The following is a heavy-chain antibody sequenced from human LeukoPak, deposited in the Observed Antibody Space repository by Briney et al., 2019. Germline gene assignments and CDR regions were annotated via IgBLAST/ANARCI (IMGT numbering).Heavy chain of an antibody. CDR1: GFTFGTYL. J-gene: IGHJ4*02. CDR2: MNSNGRTT. V-gene: IGHV3-74*01. CDR3: ATGGRYYLDN. Sequence: GGSLRLSCAASGFTFGTYLMHWVRQAPGKGLVCVSRMNSNGRTTNYADSVKGRFTISRDNARSTLYLQMNSLRVDDTAVYYCATGGRYYLDNWGQGTLVTASS.